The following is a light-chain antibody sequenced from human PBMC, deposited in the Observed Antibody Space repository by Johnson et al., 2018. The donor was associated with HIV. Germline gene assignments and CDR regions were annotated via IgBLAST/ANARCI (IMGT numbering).Light chain of an antibody. Sequence: QSALTQPPSVSAAPGQKVTISCSGSSSNIGNNYVSWYQQLPGTAPKLLIYDNNKRPSGIPDRFSGSESGTSATLDITGLQTGDEADYYCGTWDNSLSAYVFGTGTKVTVL. CDR1: SSNIGNNY. CDR2: DNN. J-gene: IGLJ1*01. V-gene: IGLV1-51*01. CDR3: GTWDNSLSAYV.